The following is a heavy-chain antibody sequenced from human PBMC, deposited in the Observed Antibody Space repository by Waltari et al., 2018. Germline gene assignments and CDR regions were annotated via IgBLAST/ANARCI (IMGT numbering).Heavy chain of an antibody. Sequence: QVQLQQWGAGLLKPSETLSLTCAAYGVSFSGYHWTWIRQAPGKGLEWIGEINHGGVTNYNPSLESRITISLDTSKNQFSLNLSSVTAVDTAEYFCARSEWGYGMDVWGQGTTVTVSS. D-gene: IGHD1-26*01. CDR2: INHGGVT. J-gene: IGHJ6*02. CDR1: GVSFSGYH. CDR3: ARSEWGYGMDV. V-gene: IGHV4-34*01.